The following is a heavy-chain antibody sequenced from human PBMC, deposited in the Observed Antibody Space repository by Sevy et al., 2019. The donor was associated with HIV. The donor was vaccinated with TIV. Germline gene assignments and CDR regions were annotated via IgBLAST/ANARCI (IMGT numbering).Heavy chain of an antibody. J-gene: IGHJ4*02. Sequence: GGSLRLSCAASGFIFSNYNMNWVRQAPGKGLEWVSSISSSSSYIYYAASVKGRFTISRDNAKNSLYLQMNSLGAEDTAVYYCAGENYYDSTAYRFDYWGQGTLVTVSS. CDR3: AGENYYDSTAYRFDY. CDR2: ISSSSSYI. D-gene: IGHD3-22*01. V-gene: IGHV3-21*01. CDR1: GFIFSNYN.